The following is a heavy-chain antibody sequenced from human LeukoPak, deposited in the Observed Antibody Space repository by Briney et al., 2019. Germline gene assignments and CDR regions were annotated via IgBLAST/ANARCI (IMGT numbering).Heavy chain of an antibody. V-gene: IGHV1-2*02. D-gene: IGHD3/OR15-3a*01. Sequence: ASVKVSCKTSGYSFTGYYVHWVRQAPGQGLEWMGWINPNSGGTNYAQKFQGRVTMTRDTSISTAYMELSRLRSDDTAVYYCARDGLDAFDIWGQGTMVTVSS. CDR3: ARDGLDAFDI. CDR1: GYSFTGYY. J-gene: IGHJ3*02. CDR2: INPNSGGT.